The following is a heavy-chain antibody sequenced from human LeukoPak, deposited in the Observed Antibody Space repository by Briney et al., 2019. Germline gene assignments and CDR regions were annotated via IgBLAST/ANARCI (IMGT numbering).Heavy chain of an antibody. V-gene: IGHV3-33*01. CDR1: GFTFSSYG. D-gene: IGHD3-22*01. J-gene: IGHJ3*02. CDR3: ARDGYDSSVSQPLNAFDI. CDR2: IWYDGSNK. Sequence: GGSLRLSCAASGFTFSSYGMHWVRQAPGKGLEWVAVIWYDGSNKYYADSVKGRFTISSDNSKNTLYLQMNSLRAEDTAVYYCARDGYDSSVSQPLNAFDIWGQGTMVTVSS.